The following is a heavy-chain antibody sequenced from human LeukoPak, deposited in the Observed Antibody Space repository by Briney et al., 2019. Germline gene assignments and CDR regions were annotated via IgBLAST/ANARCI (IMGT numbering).Heavy chain of an antibody. J-gene: IGHJ6*04. CDR2: INPSGGST. CDR3: ARLGVVKMDV. Sequence: ASVKVSCKASGYTFTSYYMHWVRQAPGQGLEWMGIINPSGGSTSYAQKFRGRVTMTRDMSTSTVYMELSSLRSEDTAVYYCARLGVVKMDVWGKGTTVTVSS. D-gene: IGHD3-22*01. V-gene: IGHV1-46*01. CDR1: GYTFTSYY.